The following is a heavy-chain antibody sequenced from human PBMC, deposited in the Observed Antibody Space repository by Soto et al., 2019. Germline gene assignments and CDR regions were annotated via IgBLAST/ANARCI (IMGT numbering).Heavy chain of an antibody. Sequence: SVKVSCKVSGVTFNRYAISWVRQAPGQGLEWIGGIIPVFGTTNYAQRLQGRVSITADESTNTAYLEVRSLRSDDTALYFCARGHYDSRGYYWDNWFDPWGQGTLVTVSS. J-gene: IGHJ5*02. CDR3: ARGHYDSRGYYWDNWFDP. D-gene: IGHD3-22*01. CDR1: GVTFNRYA. V-gene: IGHV1-69*13. CDR2: IIPVFGTT.